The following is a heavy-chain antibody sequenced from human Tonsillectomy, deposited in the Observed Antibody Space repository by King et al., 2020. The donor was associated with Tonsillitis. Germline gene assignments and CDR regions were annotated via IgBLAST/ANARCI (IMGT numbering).Heavy chain of an antibody. Sequence: VQLVESGGGVVQPGRSLTLSCAASGFTFSSYGMHWVRQAPGKGLEWVAVISYDGSNKFYADSVKGRFTISRDNSKNTLYLQMNTLRGEDTAVYYCAIGGAGVNSSGWDSDYWGQGTLVIVSS. V-gene: IGHV3-30*03. D-gene: IGHD6-19*01. CDR3: AIGGAGVNSSGWDSDY. CDR2: ISYDGSNK. CDR1: GFTFSSYG. J-gene: IGHJ4*02.